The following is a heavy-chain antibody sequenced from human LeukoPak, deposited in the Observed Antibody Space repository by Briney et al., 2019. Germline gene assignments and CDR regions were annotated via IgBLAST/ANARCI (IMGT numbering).Heavy chain of an antibody. Sequence: TSETLSLTCTVSGGSISSYYWSWIRQPPGKGLEWIGYIYYSGSTNYNPSLKSRVTISVDTSKNQFSLKLSSVTAADTAMYYCVRGIKGSGWYGGVFDYWGQGTLVTVSS. D-gene: IGHD6-19*01. CDR1: GGSISSYY. CDR3: VRGIKGSGWYGGVFDY. J-gene: IGHJ4*02. CDR2: IYYSGST. V-gene: IGHV4-59*01.